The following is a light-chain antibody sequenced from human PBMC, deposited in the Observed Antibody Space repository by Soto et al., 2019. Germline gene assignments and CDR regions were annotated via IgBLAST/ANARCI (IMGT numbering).Light chain of an antibody. Sequence: QAVVTQPPSVSGAPGQRVTISCTGGRSNIGAGYDVHWYRLLPGTAPKLIMSGNSNRPSGVPDRLTGSKSGTSASLAFNGLQAEDEADYYCESYDNSLSISVFGGGTKLTVL. V-gene: IGLV1-40*01. J-gene: IGLJ2*01. CDR1: RSNIGAGYD. CDR3: ESYDNSLSISV. CDR2: GNS.